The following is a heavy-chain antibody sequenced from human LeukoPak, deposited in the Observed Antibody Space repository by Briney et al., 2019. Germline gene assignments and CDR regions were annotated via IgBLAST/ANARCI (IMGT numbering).Heavy chain of an antibody. Sequence: GASVKVSCKASGYTFTSYHIHWVRQATGQGLEWMGWMNSNSDNTGYAQKFQGRVTMTRNTSISTAYMELSGLRSEDTAVYYCARGRVMEWFVFTGDTPGHAFDMWGQGTMVTVSS. CDR2: MNSNSDNT. J-gene: IGHJ3*02. D-gene: IGHD3-10*01. V-gene: IGHV1-8*01. CDR1: GYTFTSYH. CDR3: ARGRVMEWFVFTGDTPGHAFDM.